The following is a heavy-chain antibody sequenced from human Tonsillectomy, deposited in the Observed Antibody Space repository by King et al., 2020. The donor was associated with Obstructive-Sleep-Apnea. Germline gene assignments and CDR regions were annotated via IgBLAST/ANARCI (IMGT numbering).Heavy chain of an antibody. V-gene: IGHV3-66*01. CDR1: GFTVSTNY. D-gene: IGHD3-22*01. J-gene: IGHJ1*01. CDR2: SYSGGSA. Sequence: QLVQSGGGLVQPGGSLRLSCAASGFTVSTNYMSWVRQAPGKGLEWVSVSYSGGSAYYADSVKGRFIISRDNSKNTVSLQMNSLRAEDTAVYYCTYTYYYDSSGYYYESYFQHWGQGTLVTVSS. CDR3: TYTYYYDSSGYYYESYFQH.